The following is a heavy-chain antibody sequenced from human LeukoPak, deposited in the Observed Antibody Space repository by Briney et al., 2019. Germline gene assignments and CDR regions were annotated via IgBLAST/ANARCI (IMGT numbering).Heavy chain of an antibody. CDR2: IKSKTDGGTT. CDR1: GFTFSDGW. J-gene: IGHJ4*02. CDR3: AWHYYDY. V-gene: IGHV3-15*01. Sequence: GGSFRLSCAASGFTFSDGWMSWVRQAPGKGLEWVGRIKSKTDGGTTDYTAPVKGRFTISRDDSRNTVYLQMNNLKTEDTAVYYCAWHYYDYWGQGTLVTVSS.